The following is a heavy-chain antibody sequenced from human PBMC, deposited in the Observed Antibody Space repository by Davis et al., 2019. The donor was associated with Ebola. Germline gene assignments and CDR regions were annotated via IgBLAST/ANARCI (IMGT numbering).Heavy chain of an antibody. CDR1: GGSISSYY. Sequence: GSLRLSCTVSGGSISSYYWSWIRQPPRKGLEWIGYIYYSGSTNYNPSLKSRVTISVDTCKNQFSLKLSSVTAADTAVYYCARECGGDCYFAFDIWGQGTMVTVSS. CDR2: IYYSGST. D-gene: IGHD2-21*01. CDR3: ARECGGDCYFAFDI. V-gene: IGHV4-59*01. J-gene: IGHJ3*02.